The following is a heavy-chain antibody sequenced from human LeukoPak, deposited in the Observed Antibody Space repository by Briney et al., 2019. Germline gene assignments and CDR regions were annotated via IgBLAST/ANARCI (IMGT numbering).Heavy chain of an antibody. D-gene: IGHD3-22*01. J-gene: IGHJ3*02. CDR3: ASLEYYYDSSGYYFASEAFDI. CDR1: GGSISSRNW. CDR2: IYHSGST. Sequence: PSETLSLTCAVSGGSISSRNWWSWVRQPPGKGLEWIGEIYHSGSTNYNPSLKSRVTISVDKSKNQFSLKLSSVTAADTAVYYCASLEYYYDSSGYYFASEAFDIWGQGTMVTVSS. V-gene: IGHV4-4*02.